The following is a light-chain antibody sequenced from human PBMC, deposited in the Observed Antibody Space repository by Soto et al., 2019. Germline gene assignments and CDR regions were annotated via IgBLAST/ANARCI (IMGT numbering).Light chain of an antibody. Sequence: DIQMTQTTSSLSASVGDRVTITCRASQGISSWLAWYQQKPGKAPKLLIYAASSLQSGVPSRFSGSGFGTDFTLTISSLQPEDSAIYYCQQADTFPITFGQGTRLEIK. CDR3: QQADTFPIT. CDR1: QGISSW. J-gene: IGKJ5*01. V-gene: IGKV1-12*01. CDR2: AAS.